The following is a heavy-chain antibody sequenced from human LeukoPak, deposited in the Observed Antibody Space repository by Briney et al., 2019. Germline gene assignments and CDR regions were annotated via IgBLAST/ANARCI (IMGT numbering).Heavy chain of an antibody. CDR1: GYTFTGYY. Sequence: ASVKVSCKASGYTFTGYYMHWVRQAPGQGLEWMGWINPNSGGTNYAQKFQGRVTMTRDTSTSTAYMELSMLRSDDTAVYYCAREGYYGSGSYPLDYWGQGTLVTVSS. D-gene: IGHD3-10*01. V-gene: IGHV1-2*02. J-gene: IGHJ4*02. CDR2: INPNSGGT. CDR3: AREGYYGSGSYPLDY.